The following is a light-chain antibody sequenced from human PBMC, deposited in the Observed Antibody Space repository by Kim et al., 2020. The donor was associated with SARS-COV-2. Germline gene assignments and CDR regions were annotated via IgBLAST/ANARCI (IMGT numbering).Light chain of an antibody. V-gene: IGKV1-17*03. CDR1: HDISDH. CDR3: LQHHTYPYT. CDR2: GAS. Sequence: SASVGDRVTNACRSSHDISDHLGWLQQKPGKVPKRLIYGASSLQSGVPSRFSGSGSGTEFTLTISGLQPEDFATYFCLQHHTYPYTFGQGTKLEI. J-gene: IGKJ2*01.